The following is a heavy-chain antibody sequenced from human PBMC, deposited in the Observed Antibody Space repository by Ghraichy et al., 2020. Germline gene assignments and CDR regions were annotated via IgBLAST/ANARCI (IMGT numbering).Heavy chain of an antibody. J-gene: IGHJ6*03. D-gene: IGHD3-10*01. CDR2: IYWNDDK. CDR3: THRRGGISMVRGRPYHYYDMDV. Sequence: SCPTLVKPTQTLTLTCTFSGFSLSTPGVGVGWLRQPPGKALEWLALIYWNDDKRYSPSLKNRLTITEDTSKNQVVLTMTNMAPVDTATYYCTHRRGGISMVRGRPYHYYDMDVWGKGTTVTVSS. CDR1: GFSLSTPGVG. V-gene: IGHV2-5*01.